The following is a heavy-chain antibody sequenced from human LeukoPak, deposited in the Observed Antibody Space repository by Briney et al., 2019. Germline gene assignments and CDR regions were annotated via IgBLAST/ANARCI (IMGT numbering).Heavy chain of an antibody. CDR1: GFTVSSNY. J-gene: IGHJ4*02. Sequence: QTGGSLRLSCAASGFTVSSNYMSWVRQAPGKGLEWVSVIYSGGSTYYADSVQGRFTISRDNSKNTLYLQMNSLRAEDTAVYYCARAGGGSWTVDCWGQGTLVTVSS. CDR3: ARAGGGSWTVDC. D-gene: IGHD1-26*01. CDR2: IYSGGST. V-gene: IGHV3-66*01.